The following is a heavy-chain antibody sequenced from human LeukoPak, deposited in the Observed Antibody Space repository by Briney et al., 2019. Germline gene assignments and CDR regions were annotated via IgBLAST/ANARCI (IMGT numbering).Heavy chain of an antibody. CDR3: ARDPGYGLGVDYGDY. CDR1: GFTVSGNY. J-gene: IGHJ4*02. Sequence: GGSLRLSCAASGFTVSGNYMSWVRQAPGKGLEWLSVIHRGGNTYYADSVKGGFTISRDSSKNTVFLQMDSLRAEDTAVYYCARDPGYGLGVDYGDYWGQGTLVTVSS. CDR2: IHRGGNT. D-gene: IGHD3-10*01. V-gene: IGHV3-66*01.